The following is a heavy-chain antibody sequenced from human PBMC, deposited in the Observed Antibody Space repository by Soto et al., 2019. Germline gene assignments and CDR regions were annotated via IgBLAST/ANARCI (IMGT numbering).Heavy chain of an antibody. J-gene: IGHJ4*02. V-gene: IGHV1-69*01. CDR1: GGTFSSYA. CDR2: IIPIFDTA. D-gene: IGHD2-15*01. CDR3: AREGPLDYCSGGSCYFDY. Sequence: QVQLVQSGAEVKKPGSSVKVSCKASGGTFSSYAISWVRQAPGQGLEWMGGIIPIFDTANYAQKFQGRVTITADESTSTAYMELSSLRSEDTAVYYCAREGPLDYCSGGSCYFDYWGQGTLVTVSS.